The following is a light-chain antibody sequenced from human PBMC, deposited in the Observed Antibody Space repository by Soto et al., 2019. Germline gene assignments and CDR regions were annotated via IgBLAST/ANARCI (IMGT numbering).Light chain of an antibody. CDR1: QSVTRSS. Sequence: EIVLTKSPGTLSLSPGERVTLSCRASQSVTRSSLAWYQQKPGQAPRLLIYGASSRATGIPDRFSGSGSGTDFTLTISRLEPEDFAVYYCHQYGSSPQAFGPGTKVDIK. V-gene: IGKV3-20*01. CDR3: HQYGSSPQA. CDR2: GAS. J-gene: IGKJ3*01.